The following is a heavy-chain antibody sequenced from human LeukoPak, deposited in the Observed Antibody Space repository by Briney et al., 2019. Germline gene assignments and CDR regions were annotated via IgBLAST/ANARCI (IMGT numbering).Heavy chain of an antibody. Sequence: PGGSLRLSCAASGFTFSDYYMSWIRQAPGKGLEWVSSISSSSSYIYYADSVKGRFTISRDNAKNSLYLQMNSLRAEDTAVYYCARDAHYYDSSGPPEGDYWGQGTLVTVSS. CDR2: ISSSSSYI. CDR3: ARDAHYYDSSGPPEGDY. V-gene: IGHV3-11*06. J-gene: IGHJ4*02. D-gene: IGHD3-22*01. CDR1: GFTFSDYY.